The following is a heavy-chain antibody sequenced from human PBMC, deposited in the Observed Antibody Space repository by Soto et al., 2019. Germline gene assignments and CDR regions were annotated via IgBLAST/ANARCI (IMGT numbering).Heavy chain of an antibody. D-gene: IGHD3-10*01. Sequence: EVQLVESGGGLIQPGGSLRLSCAASEFPVSSNYMTWVRQAPGKGLEWVSVIYSGGDTYYADSVKGRFTISRDNSKNTLYLQMNSLRAEDTAVYHCGITGYGSGSYSDNWGQGTLVTVSS. CDR2: IYSGGDT. CDR1: EFPVSSNY. CDR3: GITGYGSGSYSDN. V-gene: IGHV3-53*01. J-gene: IGHJ4*02.